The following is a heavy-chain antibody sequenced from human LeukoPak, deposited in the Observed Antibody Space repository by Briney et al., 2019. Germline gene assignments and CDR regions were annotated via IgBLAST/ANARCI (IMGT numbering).Heavy chain of an antibody. CDR1: GFTFNNYG. J-gene: IGHJ4*02. V-gene: IGHV3-30*18. CDR3: AKDLRSSGWFGPLDY. Sequence: GGSLRLSCAASGFTFNNYGMHWVRQAPGKGLEWMTIISYDGRNTYYADSVKGRFTISRDNSKNTLYLQMNSLRAEDTAVYYCAKDLRSSGWFGPLDYWGQGTLVTVSS. D-gene: IGHD6-19*01. CDR2: ISYDGRNT.